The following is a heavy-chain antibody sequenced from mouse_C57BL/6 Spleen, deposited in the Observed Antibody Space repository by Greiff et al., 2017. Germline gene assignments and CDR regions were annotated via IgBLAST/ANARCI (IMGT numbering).Heavy chain of an antibody. V-gene: IGHV14-4*01. D-gene: IGHD3-2*02. CDR3: TSGAQATPFAY. CDR1: GFNIKDDY. Sequence: VQLQQSGAELVRPGASAKLSCTASGFNIKDDYMHWVKQMPEQGLEWIGWIDPENGDTEYASKFQGKATITADTSSNTAYLQLSSLTSEDTAVYYCTSGAQATPFAYWGQGTLVTVSA. CDR2: IDPENGDT. J-gene: IGHJ3*01.